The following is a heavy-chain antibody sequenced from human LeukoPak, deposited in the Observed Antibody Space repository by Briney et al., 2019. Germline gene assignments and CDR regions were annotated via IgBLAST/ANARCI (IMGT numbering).Heavy chain of an antibody. J-gene: IGHJ4*02. V-gene: IGHV4-34*01. CDR2: INHSGST. D-gene: IGHD6-19*01. CDR3: ARGLSSGWYVRGGTYFDY. Sequence: PSETLSLTCAVYGGSFSGYYWSWIRQPPGKGLEWIGEINHSGSTNYNPSLKSRVTISVDTSKNQFSLKLSSVTAADTAVYYCARGLSSGWYVRGGTYFDYWGQGTLVTVSS. CDR1: GGSFSGYY.